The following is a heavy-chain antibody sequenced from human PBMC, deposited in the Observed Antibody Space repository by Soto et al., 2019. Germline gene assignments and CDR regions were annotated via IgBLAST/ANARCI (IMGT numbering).Heavy chain of an antibody. CDR1: GGSISSYY. D-gene: IGHD5-12*01. CDR3: ARLNTRDGYNSPFDY. Sequence: SETLSLTCTVSGGSISSYYWSWIRQPAGKGLEWIGRIYTSGSTNYNPSLKSRVTMSVDTSKNQFSLKLSSVTAADTAVYYCARLNTRDGYNSPFDYWGQGTLVTVSS. V-gene: IGHV4-4*07. J-gene: IGHJ4*02. CDR2: IYTSGST.